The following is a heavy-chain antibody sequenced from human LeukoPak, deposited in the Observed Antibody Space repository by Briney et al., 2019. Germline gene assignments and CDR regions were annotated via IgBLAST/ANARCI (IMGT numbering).Heavy chain of an antibody. CDR2: IWYDGNHK. CDR3: ARGSLEARAFDI. CDR1: GFTFSSYG. D-gene: IGHD3-3*01. J-gene: IGHJ3*02. V-gene: IGHV3-33*01. Sequence: GGSLRLSCAASGFTFSSYGMHWVRQAPGKGLEWVAVIWYDGNHKYYADSVKGRFTISRDNSKNTLYLQMNSLRAEDTAVYYCARGSLEARAFDIWGQGTMVTVSS.